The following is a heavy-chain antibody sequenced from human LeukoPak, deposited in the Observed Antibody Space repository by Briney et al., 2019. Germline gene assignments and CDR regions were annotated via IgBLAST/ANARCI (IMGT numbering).Heavy chain of an antibody. D-gene: IGHD4-17*01. CDR2: IYHSGST. CDR1: DGPISTYY. V-gene: IGHV4-59*01. J-gene: IGHJ4*02. CDR3: ARGSPGDYGGYYFDY. Sequence: SETLSLTCTVSDGPISTYYWSWIRRPPAKGLEWIGYIYHSGSTNYSPSLKSRVTISLDTSKNHFSLNLSSMTAADTAVYYCARGSPGDYGGYYFDYWGQGTLVTVSS.